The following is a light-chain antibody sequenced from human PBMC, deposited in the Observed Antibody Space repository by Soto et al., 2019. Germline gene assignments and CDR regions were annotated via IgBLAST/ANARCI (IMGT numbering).Light chain of an antibody. CDR1: SRDVGAYNC. CDR3: SSYTSSSTLV. J-gene: IGLJ2*01. Sequence: QSVLTQPASVSGSPGQSITISCTGSSRDVGAYNCVSWYQQHPGKAPELIIYEVSNRPSGVSNRFSGSKSGNTASLTISGLQAEDEADYYCSSYTSSSTLVFGGGTKVTVL. V-gene: IGLV2-14*01. CDR2: EVS.